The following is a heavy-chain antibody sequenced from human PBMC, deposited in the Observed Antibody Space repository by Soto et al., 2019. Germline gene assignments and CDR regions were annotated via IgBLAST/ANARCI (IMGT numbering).Heavy chain of an antibody. CDR1: GFTFSSYD. Sequence: GGSLRLSCAASGFTFSSYDMHWVRQATGKGLEWVSAIGTAGDTYYPGSVKGRFTISRENAKNSLYLQMNSLRAGDTAVYYCARAHPSQPDFDYWGQGTLVTVSS. J-gene: IGHJ4*02. V-gene: IGHV3-13*01. CDR2: IGTAGDT. CDR3: ARAHPSQPDFDY.